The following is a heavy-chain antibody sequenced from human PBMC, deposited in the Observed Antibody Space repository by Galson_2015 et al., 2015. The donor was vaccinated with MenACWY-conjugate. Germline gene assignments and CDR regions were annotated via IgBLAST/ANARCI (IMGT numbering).Heavy chain of an antibody. CDR3: ASISLDC. J-gene: IGHJ4*02. D-gene: IGHD1-14*01. CDR2: IKLDGSAT. Sequence: SLRLCCAATGFTFSSYWMTWVRQAPGKGLEWVANIKLDGSATYYVDSVKGRFTISRDNAKNSVYLQMNGLSTEDTAVYYCASISLDCWGRGTLVTVSS. V-gene: IGHV3-7*03. CDR1: GFTFSSYW.